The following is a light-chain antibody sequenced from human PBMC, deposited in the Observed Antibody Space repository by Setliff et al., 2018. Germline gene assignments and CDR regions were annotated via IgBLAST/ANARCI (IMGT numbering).Light chain of an antibody. CDR2: DVT. CDR3: QSYDSSLSGSYV. V-gene: IGLV2-11*01. Sequence: QSVLTQPRSVSGSPGQSVTISCTGTSSDVGAYNYVSWYQHHPGKVPKLMVYDVTKRPSGVPDRFSGSKSGNTASLTISGLQAEDEADYYCQSYDSSLSGSYVFGTGTKVTVL. J-gene: IGLJ1*01. CDR1: SSDVGAYNY.